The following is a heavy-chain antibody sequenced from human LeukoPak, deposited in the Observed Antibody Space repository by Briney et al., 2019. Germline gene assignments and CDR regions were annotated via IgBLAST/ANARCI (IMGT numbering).Heavy chain of an antibody. Sequence: PGGSLRLSCSASGFTFSTHYMHWVRQAPGKGLEYVSTISSNGGTTYYADSVKGRFTISRDNSKNTLYLQMTSLRAEDTAVYYCVKDLSGAWAFDIWGQGTMVTVSS. D-gene: IGHD7-27*01. CDR2: ISSNGGTT. J-gene: IGHJ3*02. CDR1: GFTFSTHY. CDR3: VKDLSGAWAFDI. V-gene: IGHV3-64D*09.